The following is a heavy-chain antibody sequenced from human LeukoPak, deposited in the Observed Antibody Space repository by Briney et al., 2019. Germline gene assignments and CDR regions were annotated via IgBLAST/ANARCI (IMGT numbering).Heavy chain of an antibody. CDR3: ARDRTASHFLDY. CDR1: GFSFSSYG. J-gene: IGHJ4*02. D-gene: IGHD1-1*01. V-gene: IGHV3-33*01. CDR2: IWSDGGGK. Sequence: PGGSLRLSCAPSGFSFSSYGMPWVRQAPGKGLGWVAVIWSDGGGKYYADSVKGRFTISRDNSKNTLYLQMDSLRAEDTAVYYCARDRTASHFLDYWGQGTLVTVSS.